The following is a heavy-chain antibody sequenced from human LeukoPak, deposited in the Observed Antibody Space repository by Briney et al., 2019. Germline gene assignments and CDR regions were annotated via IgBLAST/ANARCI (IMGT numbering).Heavy chain of an antibody. CDR3: ARASLYSGSQNFDY. J-gene: IGHJ4*02. CDR2: ISSSSSTI. CDR1: GFTFSSYR. D-gene: IGHD1-26*01. V-gene: IGHV3-48*01. Sequence: PGGSLRLSCAASGFTFSSYRMNWVRQAPGKGLEWVSYISSSSSTIYYADSVKGRFTTSRDNAKNSLYLQMNSLRAEDTAVYYCARASLYSGSQNFDYWGQGTLVTVSS.